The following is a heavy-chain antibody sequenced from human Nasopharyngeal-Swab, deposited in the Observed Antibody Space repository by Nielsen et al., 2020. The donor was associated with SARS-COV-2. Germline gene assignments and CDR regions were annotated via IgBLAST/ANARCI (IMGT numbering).Heavy chain of an antibody. V-gene: IGHV5-10-1*01. D-gene: IGHD2-15*01. CDR3: ARTGVVAATPDFDY. J-gene: IGHJ4*02. Sequence: GESLKISYKGSGYSFTSYWISWVRQMPGKGLEWMGRIDPSDSYTNYSPSFQGHVTISADKSISTAYLQWSSLKASDTAMYYCARTGVVAATPDFDYWGQGTLVTVSS. CDR1: GYSFTSYW. CDR2: IDPSDSYT.